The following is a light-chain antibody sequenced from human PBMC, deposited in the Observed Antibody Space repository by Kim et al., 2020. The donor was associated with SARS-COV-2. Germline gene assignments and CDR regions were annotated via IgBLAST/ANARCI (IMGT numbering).Light chain of an antibody. CDR3: VLYMGSGIWV. Sequence: QAVVTQEPSFSVSPGGTVTLTCGLSSGPVSTSFYPTWYQQTPGQAPRTLIYNTNTRSSGVPDRFSGSILGNKAALTITGAQADDESDYYCVLYMGSGIWVIGGGTQLTVL. CDR1: SGPVSTSFY. J-gene: IGLJ3*02. CDR2: NTN. V-gene: IGLV8-61*01.